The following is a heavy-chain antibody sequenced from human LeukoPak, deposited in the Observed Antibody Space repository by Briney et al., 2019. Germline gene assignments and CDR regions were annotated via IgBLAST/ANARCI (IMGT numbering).Heavy chain of an antibody. J-gene: IGHJ4*02. V-gene: IGHV4-39*01. Sequence: SETLSLTCTVSGASISSKNSYWAWIRQPPGKGLEWIGSIYYSGSTYYKSPLKSRVTISANTSKNQFSLKLNSVTAADTAVYYCARQVGGSARVIDFWGQGTLVTVSS. D-gene: IGHD1-26*01. CDR1: GASISSKNSY. CDR3: ARQVGGSARVIDF. CDR2: IYYSGST.